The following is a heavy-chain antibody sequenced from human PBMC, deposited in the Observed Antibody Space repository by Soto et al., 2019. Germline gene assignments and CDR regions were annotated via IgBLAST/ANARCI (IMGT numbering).Heavy chain of an antibody. CDR3: AKDLGSSYYYGMDV. V-gene: IGHV3-21*04. Sequence: EVQLVESGGGLVRPGGSLRLSCEASGFIFSTYSINWVRQAPGKGLEWVSSISSTSSPIFYADSVKGRFTISRDNAKNTLYLQMNSLRAEDTAVYYCAKDLGSSYYYGMDVWGQGTTVTVSS. CDR2: ISSTSSPI. J-gene: IGHJ6*02. CDR1: GFIFSTYS. D-gene: IGHD6-6*01.